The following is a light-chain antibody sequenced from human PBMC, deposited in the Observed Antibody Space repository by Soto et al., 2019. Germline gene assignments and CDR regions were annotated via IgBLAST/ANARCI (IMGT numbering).Light chain of an antibody. CDR2: AAS. J-gene: IGKJ2*01. V-gene: IGKV1-39*01. Sequence: DIRMTQSPSSLSASVGDRVTITCRASQSIYSSLNWYHQKPGKAPRLLLYAASNLQSGVPSRLSVSASGTDFTLSISSLQPEDLATYYCQPSYSAPYTVGQGTKLQI. CDR1: QSIYSS. CDR3: QPSYSAPYT.